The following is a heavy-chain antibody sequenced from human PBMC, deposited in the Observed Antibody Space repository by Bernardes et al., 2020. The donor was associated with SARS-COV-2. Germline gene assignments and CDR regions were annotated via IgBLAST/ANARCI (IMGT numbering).Heavy chain of an antibody. CDR2: ISYSGST. J-gene: IGHJ4*02. Sequence: SETLSLTCTVSGGSISSFYWSWIRQPPGKGLEWIGFISYSGSTDYNPSLKSRVTISVDTSRNQFSLKLSSVTATDTAIYYCAIWGHVSRSWYHFDYWGQGTLVTVSS. D-gene: IGHD6-13*01. CDR1: GGSISSFY. V-gene: IGHV4-59*08. CDR3: AIWGHVSRSWYHFDY.